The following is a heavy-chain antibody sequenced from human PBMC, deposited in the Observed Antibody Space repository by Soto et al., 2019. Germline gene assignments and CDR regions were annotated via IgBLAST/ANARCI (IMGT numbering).Heavy chain of an antibody. V-gene: IGHV4-61*01. Sequence: SETLSLTCTVSGGSVSSGNYYWSWIRQPPGKGLEWIGNIYYTGSTNYNPSLKSRVSISADTSKSQFSLKLSSVTAADTAVYYCAWNRGSYEYFDYWGQGTLVTVSS. J-gene: IGHJ4*02. D-gene: IGHD1-26*01. CDR2: IYYTGST. CDR3: AWNRGSYEYFDY. CDR1: GGSVSSGNYY.